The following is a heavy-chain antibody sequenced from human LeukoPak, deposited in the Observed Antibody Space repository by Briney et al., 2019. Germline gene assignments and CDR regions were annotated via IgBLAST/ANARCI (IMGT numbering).Heavy chain of an antibody. J-gene: IGHJ3*02. CDR1: GFTFSTFS. CDR3: VRDLAYAFDI. V-gene: IGHV3-48*01. Sequence: GGXLRLSCSASGFTFSTFSLNWVRQAPGKGLEWLSYIRSSSSIADSVKGRLTISRNNAKNSLYLQMNSLRAEDTAVYYCVRDLAYAFDIWGQGTMVTVSS. CDR2: IRSSSSI.